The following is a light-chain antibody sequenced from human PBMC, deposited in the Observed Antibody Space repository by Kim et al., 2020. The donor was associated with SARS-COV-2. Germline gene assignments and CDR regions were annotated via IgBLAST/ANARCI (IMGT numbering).Light chain of an antibody. Sequence: GDSDPDPCTGTSRYVGGYNYIAWYQQHQGKAPKLMIYDVSKRPSGVPDRFSGSKSGNTASLTISGLQAEDEADYYCCSYAGSYTYVFGTGTKVTVL. CDR3: CSYAGSYTYV. J-gene: IGLJ1*01. V-gene: IGLV2-11*01. CDR2: DVS. CDR1: SRYVGGYNY.